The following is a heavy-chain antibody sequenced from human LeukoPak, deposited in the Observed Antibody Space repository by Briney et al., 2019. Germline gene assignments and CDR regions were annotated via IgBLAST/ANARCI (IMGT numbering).Heavy chain of an antibody. CDR3: ARGSYYDFWSGYSDY. J-gene: IGHJ4*02. Sequence: SETLSLTCTVSGGSISSSSYYWGWLRQPPGKGLEWIGSIYYSGSTYYNPSLKSRVTISVDTSKNQFSLKLSSVTAADTAVYYCARGSYYDFWSGYSDYWGQGTLVTVSS. V-gene: IGHV4-39*07. CDR1: GGSISSSSYY. CDR2: IYYSGST. D-gene: IGHD3-3*01.